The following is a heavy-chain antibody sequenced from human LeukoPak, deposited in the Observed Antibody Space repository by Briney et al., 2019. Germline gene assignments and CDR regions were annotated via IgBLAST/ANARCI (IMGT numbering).Heavy chain of an antibody. J-gene: IGHJ4*02. V-gene: IGHV1-2*06. CDR2: INPNSGGT. CDR1: VYTFTGYY. CDR3: ARVYKLENYFDY. D-gene: IGHD3-10*01. Sequence: ASVKVSCKASVYTFTGYYMHWVRQAPGQGLEWMGRINPNSGGTNYAQKFQGRVTMTRDTSISTAYMELSRLRSDDTAVYYCARVYKLENYFDYWGQGTLVTVSS.